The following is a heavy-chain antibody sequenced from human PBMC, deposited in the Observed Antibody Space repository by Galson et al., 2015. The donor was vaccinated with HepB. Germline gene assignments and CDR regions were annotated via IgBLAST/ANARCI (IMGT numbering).Heavy chain of an antibody. CDR1: GFSFRTYR. Sequence: SLRLSCAASGFSFRTYRMTWVRQAPGKGLDWVSCISSTSTYIAYTDSVKGRFTISRDNAKSSVYLQMNDLRAEDTAVYFCAKRVLEGGHWYFDIWGRGTLVTVSS. D-gene: IGHD3-16*01. CDR2: ISSTSTYI. CDR3: AKRVLEGGHWYFDI. V-gene: IGHV3-21*01. J-gene: IGHJ2*01.